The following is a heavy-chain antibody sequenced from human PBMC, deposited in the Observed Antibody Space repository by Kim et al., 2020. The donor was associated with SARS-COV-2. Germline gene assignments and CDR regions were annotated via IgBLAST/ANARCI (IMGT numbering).Heavy chain of an antibody. D-gene: IGHD5-18*01. CDR3: TTTAPTYYYYGMDV. Sequence: AAPVKGRFTISRDDSKNTLYLQMNSLKTEHTAVYYSTTTAPTYYYYGMDVWGQGTTVTVSS. J-gene: IGHJ6*02. V-gene: IGHV3-15*01.